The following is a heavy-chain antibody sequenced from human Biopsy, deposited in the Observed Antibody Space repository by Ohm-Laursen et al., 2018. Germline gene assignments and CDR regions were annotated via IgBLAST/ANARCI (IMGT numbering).Heavy chain of an antibody. Sequence: SETLSLTCTVSGGSIINNYWSWIRQPPGMGLVWIGYIYFTASTNYNPSLKSRVTISVDTSKNQFSLRLSSVTAADTAVYYCARDSGGMATILDAFDLWGQGTMVTVSP. CDR3: ARDSGGMATILDAFDL. CDR1: GGSIINNY. D-gene: IGHD5-24*01. J-gene: IGHJ3*01. CDR2: IYFTAST. V-gene: IGHV4-59*01.